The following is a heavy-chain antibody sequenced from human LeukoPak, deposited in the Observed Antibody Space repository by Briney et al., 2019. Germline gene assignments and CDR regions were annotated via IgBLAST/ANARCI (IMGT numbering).Heavy chain of an antibody. Sequence: PGGSLRLSCAASGFTVRSYSMNWVRQTPGKGLEWVSSISSSSSYIYYADSVKGRFTISRDNAKNSLYLQMNSLRAEDTAVYYCARDKRGYSYGVDYWGQGTLVTVSS. D-gene: IGHD5-18*01. CDR2: ISSSSSYI. J-gene: IGHJ4*02. CDR1: GFTVRSYS. V-gene: IGHV3-21*01. CDR3: ARDKRGYSYGVDY.